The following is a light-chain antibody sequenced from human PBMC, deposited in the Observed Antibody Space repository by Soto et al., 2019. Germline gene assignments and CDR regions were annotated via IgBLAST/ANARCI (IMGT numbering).Light chain of an antibody. J-gene: IGKJ4*01. V-gene: IGKV3-15*01. CDR3: QQYNNWPLT. Sequence: EIVMTQSSATLSVSPGERATLSCRASESVSSNLAWYQQKPGQAPRLLIYGSTTRAAGIPAMFSGRGSGTEFTLTISSLKSEDFAVYYCQQYNNWPLTVGGGTMVDIK. CDR2: GST. CDR1: ESVSSN.